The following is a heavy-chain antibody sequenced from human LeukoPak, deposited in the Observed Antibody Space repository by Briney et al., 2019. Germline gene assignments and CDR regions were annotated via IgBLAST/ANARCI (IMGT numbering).Heavy chain of an antibody. CDR3: ARGDIVVVPAARGRAFDI. CDR2: INHSGST. V-gene: IGHV4-34*01. CDR1: GGSFSGYY. J-gene: IGHJ3*02. D-gene: IGHD2-2*01. Sequence: PSETLSLTCAVYGGSFSGYYWRWIRQPPGKGLEWIGEINHSGSTNYNPSLKSRVTISVDTSKNQFSLKLSSVTAADTAVYYCARGDIVVVPAARGRAFDIWGQGTMVTVSS.